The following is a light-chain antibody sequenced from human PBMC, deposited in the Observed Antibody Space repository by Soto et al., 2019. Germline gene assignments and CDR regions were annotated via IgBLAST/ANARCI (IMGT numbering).Light chain of an antibody. CDR1: KLGNKY. CDR2: QDS. J-gene: IGLJ2*01. Sequence: SYELTQPPSVSVSPGQTASITCSGDKLGNKYACWYQQKPGQSPVLVIYQDSKRPSGIPERFSGSNSGTTATLTISGTQAMDEADYYCQAWDSSTGVFGGGTKLNVL. V-gene: IGLV3-1*01. CDR3: QAWDSSTGV.